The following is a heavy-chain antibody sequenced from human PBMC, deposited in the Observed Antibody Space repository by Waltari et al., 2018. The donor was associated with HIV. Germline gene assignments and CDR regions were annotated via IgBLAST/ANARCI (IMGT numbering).Heavy chain of an antibody. J-gene: IGHJ4*02. CDR3: ARAYLGAAYYFDF. CDR1: GYTFTDYY. D-gene: IGHD2-15*01. Sequence: QVQLVQSGAEVRKPGASVKVSCRASGYTFTDYYLHWVRQAPGQGLEWMGWINPNSGGTNYAQKFQGWVTMTRDTYISTAYMELSGLKSDDTALYYCARAYLGAAYYFDFWGQGTLVTVSS. CDR2: INPNSGGT. V-gene: IGHV1-2*04.